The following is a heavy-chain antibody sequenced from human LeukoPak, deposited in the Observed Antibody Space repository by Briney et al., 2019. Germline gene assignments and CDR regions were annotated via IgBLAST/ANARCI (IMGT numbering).Heavy chain of an antibody. V-gene: IGHV1-69*11. D-gene: IGHD2-2*01. CDR1: GGTFSSYA. CDR2: IIPILGTA. J-gene: IGHJ4*02. CDR3: AAEADCSSTSCYEGPPTSFDY. Sequence: SVKVSCKASGGTFSSYAISWVRQAPGQGLEWMGRIIPILGTANYAQKFQGRVTITTDESTSTAYMELSSLRSEDTAVYYCAAEADCSSTSCYEGPPTSFDYWGQGTLVTVSS.